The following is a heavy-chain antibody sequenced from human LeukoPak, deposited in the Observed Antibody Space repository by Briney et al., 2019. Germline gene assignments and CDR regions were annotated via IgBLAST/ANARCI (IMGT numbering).Heavy chain of an antibody. CDR3: ARGLLWFGELGSTYYYGMDV. V-gene: IGHV4-59*12. CDR1: GGSISSYS. Sequence: SETLSFTCTVSGGSISSYSWSWIRQPPGKGLEWIGYIYYSGSANHNPSLKSRVTISMDTSKNQFSLKLTSVTAADTAVYYCARGLLWFGELGSTYYYGMDVWGQGTTVTVSS. J-gene: IGHJ6*02. CDR2: IYYSGSA. D-gene: IGHD3-10*01.